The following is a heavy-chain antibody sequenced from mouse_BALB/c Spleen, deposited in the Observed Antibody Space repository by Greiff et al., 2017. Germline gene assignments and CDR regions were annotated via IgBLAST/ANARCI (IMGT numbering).Heavy chain of an antibody. J-gene: IGHJ2*01. V-gene: IGHV1S29*02. CDR1: GYTFTDYN. Sequence: VQLQQSGPELVKPGASVKISCKASGYTFTDYNMHWVKQSHGKSLEWIGYIYPYNGGTGYNQKFKSKATLTVDNSSSTAYMELRSLTSEDSAVYYCARDSPDYADFDYWGQGTTLTVSS. CDR3: ARDSPDYADFDY. CDR2: IYPYNGGT. D-gene: IGHD2-4*01.